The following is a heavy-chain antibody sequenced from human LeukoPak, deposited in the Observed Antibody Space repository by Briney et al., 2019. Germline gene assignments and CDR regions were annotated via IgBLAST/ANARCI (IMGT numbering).Heavy chain of an antibody. CDR3: ARLRWSKLMVYATSRLFDY. D-gene: IGHD2-8*01. CDR1: GGSISSGDYY. CDR2: IYYSGST. J-gene: IGHJ4*02. V-gene: IGHV4-30-4*08. Sequence: SQTLSLTCTVSGGSISSGDYYWSWIRQPPGKGLEGIGYIYYSGSTYYNPSLKSQVTISVDTSKNQFSLKLSSVTAADTAVYYCARLRWSKLMVYATSRLFDYWGQGTLVTVSS.